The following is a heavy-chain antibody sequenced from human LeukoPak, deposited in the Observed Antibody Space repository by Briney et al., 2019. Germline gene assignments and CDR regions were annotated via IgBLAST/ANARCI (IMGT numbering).Heavy chain of an antibody. CDR1: GFTFSTYG. D-gene: IGHD3-3*01. CDR3: ARDERLLSFLK. J-gene: IGHJ4*02. CDR2: INNSGGRT. V-gene: IGHV3-23*01. Sequence: GGSLRLSCAASGFTFSTYGMSWVRQAPGTGLEWVSAINNSGGRTYYADSVKGRFTISRDNSKNTLYLQMNSLRAEDTAIYYCARDERLLSFLKWGQGTLVTVSS.